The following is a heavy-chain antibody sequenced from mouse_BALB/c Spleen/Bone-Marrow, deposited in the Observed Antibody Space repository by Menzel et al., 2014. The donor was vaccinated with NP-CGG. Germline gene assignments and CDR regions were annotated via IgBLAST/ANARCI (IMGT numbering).Heavy chain of an antibody. CDR3: GRGDYGNWNYAMDY. D-gene: IGHD2-1*01. CDR1: GYTFTDYA. V-gene: IGHV1-67*01. CDR2: ISTYSGNT. J-gene: IGHJ4*01. Sequence: QVQLKESGPELVRPGVSVKISCKGSGYTFTDYAMHWVKQSHAKSLEWIGVISTYSGNTNYNQKFKGKATMTVDKSSSTAYMELARLTSEDSAIYYCGRGDYGNWNYAMDYWGQGTSVTVSS.